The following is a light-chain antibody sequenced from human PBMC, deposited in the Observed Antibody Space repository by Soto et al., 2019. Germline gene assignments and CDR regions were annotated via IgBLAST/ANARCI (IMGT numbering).Light chain of an antibody. CDR2: EVS. J-gene: IGLJ2*01. Sequence: QSVLTQPASVSGSPGQSITISCTGTSSDIGNYDFVYWYQQVPGTAPKPMIYEVSSRPSGVSNRFSGSKSGNTASLTISGLQAEDEADYYCRSYKTSSCFCLFGGGTKLTVL. V-gene: IGLV2-14*01. CDR3: RSYKTSSCFCL. CDR1: SSDIGNYDF.